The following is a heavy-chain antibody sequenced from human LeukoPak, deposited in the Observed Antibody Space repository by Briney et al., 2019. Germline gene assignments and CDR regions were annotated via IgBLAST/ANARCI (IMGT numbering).Heavy chain of an antibody. J-gene: IGHJ3*02. CDR1: GYTFTSYY. CDR2: INPSGGST. V-gene: IGHV1-46*01. D-gene: IGHD3-3*01. Sequence: ASVKVSCKASGYTFTSYYMHWVRQAPGQGLEWMGIINPSGGSTSYAQKFQGRVTMTRDTSTSTVYMELSSLRSEDTAVYYCASRYDFWSGYYGSGALDIWGQGTMVTVSS. CDR3: ASRYDFWSGYYGSGALDI.